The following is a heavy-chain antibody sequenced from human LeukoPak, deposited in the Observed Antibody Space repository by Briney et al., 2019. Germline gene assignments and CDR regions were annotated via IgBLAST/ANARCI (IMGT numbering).Heavy chain of an antibody. CDR2: ISGSGGST. CDR3: AKDFFPYGSGASSPFDY. CDR1: GFTFSSYA. Sequence: GGSLRLSCAASGFTFSSYAMSWVRQAPGKGLEWVSAISGSGGSTYYADSVKGRFTISRDNSKNTLYLQMNSLRAEDTAVYYCAKDFFPYGSGASSPFDYWGQGTPVTVSS. J-gene: IGHJ4*02. D-gene: IGHD3-10*01. V-gene: IGHV3-23*01.